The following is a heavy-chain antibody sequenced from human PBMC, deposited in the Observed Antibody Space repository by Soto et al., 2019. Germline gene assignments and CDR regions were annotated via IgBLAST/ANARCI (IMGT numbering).Heavy chain of an antibody. CDR2: IYYTGHT. Sequence: QVQLQESGPGLVKPSQTLSLTCTVSGGSISSGGTGSYWTWIRQLPGKGLEWIGYIYYTGHTYYTQSLKSRRTISIDTSDNQFSLKLTSVTAAVTAVYFCASGHDAYKVRYWSQGTLVTVSS. V-gene: IGHV4-31*03. CDR1: GGSISSGGTGSY. J-gene: IGHJ4*02. CDR3: ASGHDAYKVRY. D-gene: IGHD1-1*01.